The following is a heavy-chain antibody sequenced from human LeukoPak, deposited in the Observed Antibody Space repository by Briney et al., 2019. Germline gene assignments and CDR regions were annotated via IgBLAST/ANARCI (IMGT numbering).Heavy chain of an antibody. J-gene: IGHJ4*02. D-gene: IGHD3-22*01. Sequence: PGGSLRLSCAASGFTFSSYAMSWVRQAPGKGLEWVSVIYSGGSTYYADSVKGRFTISRDNSKNTLYLQMNSLRAEDTAVYYCARDSGRYYYDSSGYYYWGQGTLVTVSS. CDR3: ARDSGRYYYDSSGYYY. CDR2: IYSGGST. V-gene: IGHV3-66*01. CDR1: GFTFSSYA.